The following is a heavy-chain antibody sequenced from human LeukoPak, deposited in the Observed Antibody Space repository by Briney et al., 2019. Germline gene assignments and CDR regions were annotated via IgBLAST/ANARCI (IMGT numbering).Heavy chain of an antibody. J-gene: IGHJ3*02. V-gene: IGHV4-28*01. CDR1: GYSISSSNW. Sequence: PSDTLTLTCAVSGYSISSSNWWGWIRQPPGKGLEWIGYIYYSGSTYYQPSLKSRVTMSVDTSKNQFSLKLSSVTAVDTAVYYCARYTTSCYTFDIWGQGTMVTVPS. CDR3: ARYTTSCYTFDI. D-gene: IGHD6-13*01. CDR2: IYYSGST.